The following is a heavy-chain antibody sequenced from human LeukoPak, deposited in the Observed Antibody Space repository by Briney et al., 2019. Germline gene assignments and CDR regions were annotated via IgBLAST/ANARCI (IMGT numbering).Heavy chain of an antibody. CDR2: ISSSSSYI. CDR3: ARDPATLGLSLHY. Sequence: GGSLRLSCAASGFTFSRYSMNWVRQAPGKGLEWVSSISSSSSYIYYADSVKGRFTISRDNAKNSLYLQMNSLRAEDTAVYYCARDPATLGLSLHYWGQGTLVTVSS. CDR1: GFTFSRYS. V-gene: IGHV3-21*01. D-gene: IGHD3-22*01. J-gene: IGHJ4*02.